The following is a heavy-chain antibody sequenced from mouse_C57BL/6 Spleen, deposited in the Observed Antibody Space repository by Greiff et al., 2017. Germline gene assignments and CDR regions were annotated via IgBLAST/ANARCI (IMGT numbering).Heavy chain of an antibody. J-gene: IGHJ4*01. CDR2: IRNKANNHAT. Sequence: EVQGVESGGGLVQPGGSMKLSCATSGFTFSDAWMDWVRQSPEKGLEWVAEIRNKANNHATYYAESVKGRFTISRDDSKSSVYLQMNSLRAEDTGIYYCTRKRNYDAMDYWGQGTSVTVSS. V-gene: IGHV6-6*01. CDR3: TRKRNYDAMDY. D-gene: IGHD2-1*01. CDR1: GFTFSDAW.